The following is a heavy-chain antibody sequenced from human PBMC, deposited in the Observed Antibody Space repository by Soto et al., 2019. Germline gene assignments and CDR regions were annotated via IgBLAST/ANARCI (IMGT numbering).Heavy chain of an antibody. V-gene: IGHV1-69*13. Sequence: ASVKVSCKASGGTFSSYAISWVRQAPGQGLEWMGGIIPIFGTANYAQKFQGRVTITADESTSTAYMELSSLRSEDTAVYYCAGDGYYQDSDNYSYGMDVWGQGTTVTVSS. D-gene: IGHD1-26*01. CDR2: IIPIFGTA. J-gene: IGHJ6*02. CDR3: AGDGYYQDSDNYSYGMDV. CDR1: GGTFSSYA.